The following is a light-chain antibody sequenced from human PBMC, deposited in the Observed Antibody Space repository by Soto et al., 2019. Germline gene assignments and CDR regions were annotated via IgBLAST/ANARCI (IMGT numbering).Light chain of an antibody. V-gene: IGLV2-14*01. CDR1: SSDVVAYNY. J-gene: IGLJ1*01. Sequence: QSALTQPASVSGSPGQSITISCTGTSSDVVAYNYVSWYQQHPGKAPKLLIYDVRYRPSGVSNRFSCSKSGNTASLIISGLQAEDESDYYCSSFTSRHTYVFGSGTKLTVL. CDR2: DVR. CDR3: SSFTSRHTYV.